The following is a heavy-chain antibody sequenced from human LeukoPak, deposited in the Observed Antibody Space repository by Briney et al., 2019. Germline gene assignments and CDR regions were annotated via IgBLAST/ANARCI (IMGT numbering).Heavy chain of an antibody. CDR3: AKDKYSPNIIHWFDP. V-gene: IGHV3-23*01. Sequence: PGGSLRLSCAASGFTFSSYAMSWVRQAPGKGLEWVSSISGSSGSTYYADSVKGRFTISRDNSKNTLYLQMNSLRAEDTAVYYCAKDKYSPNIIHWFDPWGQGTLVTVSS. J-gene: IGHJ5*02. D-gene: IGHD4-11*01. CDR2: ISGSSGST. CDR1: GFTFSSYA.